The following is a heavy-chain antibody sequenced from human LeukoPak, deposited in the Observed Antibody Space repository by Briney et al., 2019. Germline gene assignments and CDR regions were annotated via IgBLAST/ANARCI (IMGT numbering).Heavy chain of an antibody. CDR3: ARDRSRGTAIGYYYYYMDV. J-gene: IGHJ6*03. CDR2: IIPIFGTA. CDR1: GGTFSSYA. D-gene: IGHD5-18*01. Sequence: SVKVSCKASGGTFSSYAISWVRQAPGQGLEWMGGIIPIFGTANYAQKFQGRVTITADKSTSTAYMELSSLRSEDTAVYYCARDRSRGTAIGYYYYYMDVWGKGTTVTVSS. V-gene: IGHV1-69*06.